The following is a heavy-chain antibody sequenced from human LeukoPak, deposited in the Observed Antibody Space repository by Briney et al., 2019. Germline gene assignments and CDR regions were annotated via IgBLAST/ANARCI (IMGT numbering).Heavy chain of an antibody. V-gene: IGHV3-23*01. D-gene: IGHD3-22*01. CDR1: GFPFSSYA. CDR2: ISGSGGST. CDR3: ARGYDSSGLYFDY. Sequence: PGGSLRLSCAASGFPFSSYAMSWVRQAPGKGLEWVSAISGSGGSTYYADSVKGRFTISRDNSKNTLYLQMNSLRAEDTAVYYCARGYDSSGLYFDYWGQGTLVTVSS. J-gene: IGHJ4*02.